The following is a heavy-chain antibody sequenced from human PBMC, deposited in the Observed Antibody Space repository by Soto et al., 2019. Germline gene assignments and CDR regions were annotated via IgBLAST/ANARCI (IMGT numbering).Heavy chain of an antibody. V-gene: IGHV3-48*02. CDR2: ISSSSTI. CDR1: EFSFSSYS. Sequence: ASLELSCAGTEFSFSSYSMNWVSQAPGKGLEWVSYISSSSTIYYADSVKGRFTISRDNAKNSLYLQMNSLRDEDTAVYYCARETYYYDSSGHPYYYYGMDVWGQGTTVTVSS. J-gene: IGHJ6*02. CDR3: ARETYYYDSSGHPYYYYGMDV. D-gene: IGHD3-22*01.